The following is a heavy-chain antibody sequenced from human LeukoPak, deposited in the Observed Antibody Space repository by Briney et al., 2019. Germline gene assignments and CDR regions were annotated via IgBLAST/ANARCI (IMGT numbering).Heavy chain of an antibody. CDR1: GGSVSGYY. D-gene: IGHD3-22*01. J-gene: IGHJ4*02. CDR3: ARHNYYDSSGYYPLGY. Sequence: SETLSLTCTVSGGSVSGYYWSWIRQPPGKGLEWIGYIYYSGNTKYNPSLKSRVTMSVDTSKNQFSLRLSSVTAADTAVYYCARHNYYDSSGYYPLGYWGQGTQVTVSS. V-gene: IGHV4-59*08. CDR2: IYYSGNT.